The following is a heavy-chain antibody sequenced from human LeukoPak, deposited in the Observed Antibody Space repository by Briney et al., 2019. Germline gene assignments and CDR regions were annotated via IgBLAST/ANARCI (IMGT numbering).Heavy chain of an antibody. CDR1: GFTFSSYG. D-gene: IGHD2-15*01. V-gene: IGHV3-33*06. CDR2: IWYDGSIQ. Sequence: GGSLRLSCAASGFTFSSYGMHWVRQAPGKGLEWVAAIWYDGSIQYYADSVKGRFTISRDNSKNTLYLQMDSLRAEDTAVYYCAKDLYCSGGSCYSLYYYYYGMDVWGQGTTVTVSS. CDR3: AKDLYCSGGSCYSLYYYYYGMDV. J-gene: IGHJ6*02.